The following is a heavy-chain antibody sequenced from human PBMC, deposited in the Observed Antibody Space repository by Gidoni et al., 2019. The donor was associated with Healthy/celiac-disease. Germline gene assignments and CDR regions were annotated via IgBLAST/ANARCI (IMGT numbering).Heavy chain of an antibody. Sequence: EVQLVESGGGLVQPGGSLRLSCAASGFTFSSSWMSWVRQAPGKGLEWVANIKQDGSEKYYVDSVKGRFTISRDNAKNSLYLQMNSLRAEDTAVYYCARLGNQVVPAALGMFDYWGQGTLVTVSS. CDR3: ARLGNQVVPAALGMFDY. CDR2: IKQDGSEK. CDR1: GFTFSSSW. J-gene: IGHJ4*02. V-gene: IGHV3-7*01. D-gene: IGHD2-2*01.